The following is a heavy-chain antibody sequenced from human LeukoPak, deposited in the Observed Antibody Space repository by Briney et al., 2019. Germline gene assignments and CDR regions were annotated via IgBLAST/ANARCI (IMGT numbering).Heavy chain of an antibody. J-gene: IGHJ6*03. V-gene: IGHV4-59*11. Sequence: SETLSLTCTVSGGSISSHYWSWIRQPPGKGLEWIGYIYYSGSTNYNPSLKSRVTISVDTSKNQFSLKLSSVTAADTAVYYCARSEEVYYYYMDVWGKGTTVTASS. CDR2: IYYSGST. CDR3: ARSEEVYYYYMDV. CDR1: GGSISSHY.